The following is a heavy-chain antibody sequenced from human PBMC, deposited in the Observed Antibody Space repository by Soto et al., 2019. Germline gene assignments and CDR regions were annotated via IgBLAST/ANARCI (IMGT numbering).Heavy chain of an antibody. D-gene: IGHD3-22*01. CDR3: ARVVYYDSSRYQY. V-gene: IGHV3-21*01. Sequence: GGSLRLSCAASGFTFSSYNMNWVRQAPGKGLEWVSSISGSSSYIYYADSVKGRFTISRDNAKNSLYLQMNSLRAEDTAVYYCARVVYYDSSRYQYWGQGTLVTVSS. J-gene: IGHJ4*02. CDR2: ISGSSSYI. CDR1: GFTFSSYN.